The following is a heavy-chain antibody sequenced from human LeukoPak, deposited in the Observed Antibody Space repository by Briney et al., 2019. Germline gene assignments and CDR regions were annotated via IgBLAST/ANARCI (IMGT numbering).Heavy chain of an antibody. D-gene: IGHD3-22*01. Sequence: SQILSLTCAISGDGVSSNSAAWNWIRQSPSGGLEWLGRTYYRSKWYNDYAVSVKSRMTINPDTSKNQFSLQLNPVTPEDTAVYYCAIGYDSSGPYRDAFDFWGQGTMVTVSS. V-gene: IGHV6-1*01. J-gene: IGHJ3*01. CDR1: GDGVSSNSAA. CDR2: TYYRSKWYN. CDR3: AIGYDSSGPYRDAFDF.